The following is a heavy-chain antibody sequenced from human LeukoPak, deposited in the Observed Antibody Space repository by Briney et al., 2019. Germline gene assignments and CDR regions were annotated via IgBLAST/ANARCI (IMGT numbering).Heavy chain of an antibody. D-gene: IGHD3-10*01. V-gene: IGHV1-3*01. CDR2: INAGNGNT. J-gene: IGHJ5*02. CDR3: ARAPITMVRGSWFDP. Sequence: ASVKVSCKAPGYTFTSYAMHWVRQAPGQRLEWMGWINAGNGNTKYSQKFQGRVTITRDTSVSTAYMELSSLRSEDTAVYYCARAPITMVRGSWFDPWGQGTLVTVSS. CDR1: GYTFTSYA.